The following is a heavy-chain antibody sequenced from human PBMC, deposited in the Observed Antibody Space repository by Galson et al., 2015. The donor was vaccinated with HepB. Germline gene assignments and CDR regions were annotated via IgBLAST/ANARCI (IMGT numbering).Heavy chain of an antibody. Sequence: SVKVSCKASGYTFTSYYMHWVRQAPGQGLEWMGMINPSGGSTSYAQKFQGRVTMTRDTSTSTVYMELSSLRSEDTAVYYCARVMATTLYYFDYWGQGTLVTVSS. V-gene: IGHV1-46*03. CDR3: ARVMATTLYYFDY. CDR2: INPSGGST. CDR1: GYTFTSYY. D-gene: IGHD5-24*01. J-gene: IGHJ4*02.